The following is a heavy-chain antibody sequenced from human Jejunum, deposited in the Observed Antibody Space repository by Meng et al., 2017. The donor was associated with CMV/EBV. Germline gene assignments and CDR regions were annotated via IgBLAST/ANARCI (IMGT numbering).Heavy chain of an antibody. CDR1: GLSLTNAW. J-gene: IGHJ4*02. CDR3: TANYFDY. CDR2: IKPNTAGGTA. V-gene: IGHV3-15*01. Sequence: YCASSGLSLTNAWMSWVRQAPGKGLEWIGRIKPNTAGGTADYVAPVKGRFTISRDDSKNTLYLQMNSLKSEDTAVYYCTANYFDYWGQGTLVTVSS.